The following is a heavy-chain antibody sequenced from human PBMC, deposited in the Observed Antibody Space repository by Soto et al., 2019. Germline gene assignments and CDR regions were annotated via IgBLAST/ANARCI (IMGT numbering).Heavy chain of an antibody. CDR3: ARIPQLLWFGELESRLYYFDY. D-gene: IGHD3-10*01. V-gene: IGHV1-46*01. J-gene: IGHJ4*02. CDR2: IDPSGGVT. CDR1: GYTFTKFH. Sequence: ASVKVSCKASGYTFTKFHIHWVRQAPGQGLECMGMIDPSGGVTRDAQRFQGRITMTSDTSTSSVYMELRGLTSEDTAVYYCARIPQLLWFGELESRLYYFDYWGQGTLVTVSS.